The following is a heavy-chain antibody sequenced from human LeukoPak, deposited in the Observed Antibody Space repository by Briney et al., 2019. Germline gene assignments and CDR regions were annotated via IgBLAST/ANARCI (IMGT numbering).Heavy chain of an antibody. CDR2: ISGSGNST. CDR1: GFTFSNYG. Sequence: GGSTRLSCAASGFTFSNYGMSWVRQAPGKGLEWVSAISGSGNSTYYADSVKGRFTISRDNSKNTLYLQMNSLRAEDTAVYYCAKGAIVVVITRLGAFDIWGQGTMVTVSS. CDR3: AKGAIVVVITRLGAFDI. V-gene: IGHV3-23*01. D-gene: IGHD3-22*01. J-gene: IGHJ3*02.